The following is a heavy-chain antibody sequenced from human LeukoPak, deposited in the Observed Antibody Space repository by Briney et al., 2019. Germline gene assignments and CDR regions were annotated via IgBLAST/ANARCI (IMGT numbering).Heavy chain of an antibody. Sequence: GGSLRLSCAASGFIFSSYEMNWVRQAPGKGLEWVSYISTSGSTIYYADSVKGRFTISRDNSKNTLYLQMNSLRAEDTAVYYCAKPQLVRGDFDYWGQGTLVTVSS. CDR2: ISTSGSTI. J-gene: IGHJ4*02. D-gene: IGHD6-13*01. V-gene: IGHV3-48*03. CDR1: GFIFSSYE. CDR3: AKPQLVRGDFDY.